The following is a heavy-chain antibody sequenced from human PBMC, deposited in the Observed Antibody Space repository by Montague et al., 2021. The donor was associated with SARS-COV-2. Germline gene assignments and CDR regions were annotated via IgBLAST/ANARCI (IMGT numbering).Heavy chain of an antibody. CDR1: GDSISTSTW. V-gene: IGHV4-4*02. J-gene: IGHJ6*02. CDR2: IFHSGTI. D-gene: IGHD6-13*01. CDR3: ATLSRRTAAGTRDYFGLDV. Sequence: SETLSLTCRVSGDSISTSTWWTWVRQTPGTGLEWIGEIFHSGTINYNPSLKSRVSISVGKSNNQFSLRLSSLIAADTAVYYCATLSRRTAAGTRDYFGLDVWGQGTTVVVSS.